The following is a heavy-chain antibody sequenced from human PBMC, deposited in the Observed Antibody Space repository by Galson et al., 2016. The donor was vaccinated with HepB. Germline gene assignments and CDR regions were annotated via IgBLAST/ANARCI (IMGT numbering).Heavy chain of an antibody. J-gene: IGHJ6*02. D-gene: IGHD2-2*01. Sequence: SLRLSCAASGFTFSSYGMHWVRQAPAKGLEWVAVISYDGSNKYNADSVKGRFTISRDNTKKTLYLQMNSLRAEDTAVYYCAKESGKYRYYYYGMNVWGQGTTVTVSS. CDR2: ISYDGSNK. V-gene: IGHV3-30*18. CDR3: AKESGKYRYYYYGMNV. CDR1: GFTFSSYG.